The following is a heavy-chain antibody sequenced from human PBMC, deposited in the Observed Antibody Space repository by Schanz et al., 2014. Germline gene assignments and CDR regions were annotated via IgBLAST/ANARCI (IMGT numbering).Heavy chain of an antibody. Sequence: VQLVESGGGLVQPGGSLRLSCAAYGFTFSSYGMHWVRQAPGKGLEWVAAMSYDGSIKYYADSVKGRFTMSRDNSKNTLYLHMNTLRSEDTAVYYCAKDSTHIDIVLVPTAIDYWGQGTLVTVSS. V-gene: IGHV3-30*18. CDR2: MSYDGSIK. J-gene: IGHJ4*02. CDR1: GFTFSSYG. D-gene: IGHD2-2*01. CDR3: AKDSTHIDIVLVPTAIDY.